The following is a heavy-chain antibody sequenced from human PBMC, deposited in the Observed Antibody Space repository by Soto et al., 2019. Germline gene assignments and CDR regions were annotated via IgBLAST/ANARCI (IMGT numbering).Heavy chain of an antibody. CDR2: IYSSGST. V-gene: IGHV4-39*01. D-gene: IGHD4-17*01. CDR1: GGSISSNSYY. J-gene: IGHJ4*02. Sequence: PSETLSLTCTVSGGSISSNSYYWGWIRQPPGKGLEWIGSIYSSGSTYYNPSLGGRATISVDTSKNQFSLTVRSVTAADTAAYYCARHDYGDGFSYWGQGSQVTVSS. CDR3: ARHDYGDGFSY.